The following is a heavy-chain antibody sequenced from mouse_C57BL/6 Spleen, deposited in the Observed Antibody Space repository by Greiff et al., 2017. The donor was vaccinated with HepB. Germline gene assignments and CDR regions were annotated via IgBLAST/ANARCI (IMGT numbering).Heavy chain of an antibody. J-gene: IGHJ2*01. Sequence: VQLKESGPGLVKPSQSLSLTCSVTGYSITSGYYWNWIRQFPGNKLEWMGYISYDGSNNYNPSLKNRISITRDTSKNQFFLKLNSVTTEDTATYYCARGGEYGNYFDYWGQGTTLTVSS. D-gene: IGHD2-10*02. CDR2: ISYDGSN. CDR3: ARGGEYGNYFDY. V-gene: IGHV3-6*01. CDR1: GYSITSGYY.